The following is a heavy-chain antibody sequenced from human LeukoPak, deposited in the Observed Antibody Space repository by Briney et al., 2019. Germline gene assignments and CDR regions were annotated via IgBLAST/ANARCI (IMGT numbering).Heavy chain of an antibody. Sequence: PSETLSLTCTVSGGSISSDYWSWIRRPPGKGLEWIGYIYYSGSTNYNPSLKSRVTISVDTSKNQFSLKLSSVTAADTAVYYCAREAAAIDYWGQGTLVTVSS. J-gene: IGHJ4*02. CDR1: GGSISSDY. V-gene: IGHV4-59*01. CDR3: AREAAAIDY. CDR2: IYYSGST. D-gene: IGHD6-13*01.